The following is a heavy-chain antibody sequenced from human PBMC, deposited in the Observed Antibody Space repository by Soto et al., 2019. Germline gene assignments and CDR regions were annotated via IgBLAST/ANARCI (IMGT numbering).Heavy chain of an antibody. CDR1: GFTLSSYA. CDR2: ISGSGGST. Sequence: GGSLRLSCAVSGFTLSSYAMNWVRQAPGKGLEWVSAISGSGGSTYYADSVKGRFTISRDNSKNTLYLQMNSLRAEDTAVYYCAKDDNYYYGMDVWGQGTTVTVSS. D-gene: IGHD3-22*01. J-gene: IGHJ6*02. V-gene: IGHV3-23*01. CDR3: AKDDNYYYGMDV.